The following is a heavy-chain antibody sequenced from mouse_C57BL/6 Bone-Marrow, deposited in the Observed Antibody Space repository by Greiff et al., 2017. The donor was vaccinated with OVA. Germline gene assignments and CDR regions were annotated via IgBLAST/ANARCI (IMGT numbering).Heavy chain of an antibody. D-gene: IGHD2-2*01. V-gene: IGHV14-4*01. CDR2: INPDTGGA. CDR1: GSKITDDY. Sequence: EVQLQQSGAELVKPGASVKLSCTASGSKITDDYMHWVKQSPEKGLEWVGCINPDTGGASYAPKFQGKATMTVDTSSSTAYLQLSSLTSEDTAVYYCTTEEGYDLLAYWGQGTLVTVSA. CDR3: TTEEGYDLLAY. J-gene: IGHJ3*01.